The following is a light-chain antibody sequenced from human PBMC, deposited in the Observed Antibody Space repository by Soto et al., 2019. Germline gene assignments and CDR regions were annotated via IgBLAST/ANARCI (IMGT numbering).Light chain of an antibody. Sequence: EIVMTQSPATLSVSPGERATLSCRASQSVSRNLAWYQQKPGQAPRLLMYDASTRATGIPARFIGSGSGTDFTLTISSLQSEGFALYYCHQYSNWPRGTFGQGTKVDIK. V-gene: IGKV3-15*01. CDR2: DAS. J-gene: IGKJ1*01. CDR3: HQYSNWPRGT. CDR1: QSVSRN.